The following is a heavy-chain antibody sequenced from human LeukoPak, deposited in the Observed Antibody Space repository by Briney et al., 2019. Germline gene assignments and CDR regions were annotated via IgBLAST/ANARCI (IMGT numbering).Heavy chain of an antibody. CDR2: ISNSGKTI. D-gene: IGHD2-21*01. Sequence: PGGSLRLSXAASGFTFTSYEMNWVRQAPGKGLEWVSYISNSGKTIYYADSVKGRFTISRDNAKNSLYLQMNSLRAEDTAVYYCARLYRPGYFYYMDVWGKGTTVTVSS. CDR1: GFTFTSYE. CDR3: ARLYRPGYFYYMDV. J-gene: IGHJ6*03. V-gene: IGHV3-48*03.